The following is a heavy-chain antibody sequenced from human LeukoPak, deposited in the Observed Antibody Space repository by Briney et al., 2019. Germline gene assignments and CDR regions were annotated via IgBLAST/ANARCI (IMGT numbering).Heavy chain of an antibody. CDR3: ARDSGSSGWYVFVGDNWFDP. CDR2: TYYRSKWYN. CDR1: GDSVSSNSAA. V-gene: IGHV6-1*01. J-gene: IGHJ5*02. D-gene: IGHD6-19*01. Sequence: SQTLSLTCAISGDSVSSNSAAWNWIRQSPSRGLEWLGRTYYRSKWYNDYAVSVKSRITINPDTSKNQFSLQLNSVTPEDTAVYYCARDSGSSGWYVFVGDNWFDPWGQGTLVTVSS.